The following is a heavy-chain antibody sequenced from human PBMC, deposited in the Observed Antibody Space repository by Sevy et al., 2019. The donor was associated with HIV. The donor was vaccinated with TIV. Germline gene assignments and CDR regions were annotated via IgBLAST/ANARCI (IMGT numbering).Heavy chain of an antibody. V-gene: IGHV3-49*03. CDR2: FRSKASGGAT. CDR1: GFTFGDYS. J-gene: IGHJ4*02. D-gene: IGHD3-22*01. Sequence: GGSLRLSCTGSGFTFGDYSMSWIRQAPGKGLEWVGFFRSKASGGATEYAASVKGRFTISRDDSKSVAYLQMNSLKTEDTAMYYCARYIAVVINIDYWGQGTLVTVSS. CDR3: ARYIAVVINIDY.